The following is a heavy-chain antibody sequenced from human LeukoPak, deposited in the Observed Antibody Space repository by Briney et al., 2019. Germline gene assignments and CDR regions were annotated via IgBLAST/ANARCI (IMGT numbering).Heavy chain of an antibody. CDR1: GFTFDDYA. D-gene: IGHD5-12*01. CDR3: AKGYSGYDCFDY. V-gene: IGHV3-9*01. CDR2: ISWNSGSI. J-gene: IGHJ4*02. Sequence: GRSLRLSCAASGFTFDDYAMHWVRQAPGKGLEWVSGISWNSGSIGYADSVKGRFTISRDNAKNSLYLQMNSLRAEDTALYYCAKGYSGYDCFDYWGQGTLVTVSS.